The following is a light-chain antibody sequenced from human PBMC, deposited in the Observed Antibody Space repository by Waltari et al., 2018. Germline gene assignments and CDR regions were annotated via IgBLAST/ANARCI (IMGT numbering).Light chain of an antibody. Sequence: EIVLIQCPDFQSVPAKDKVTITCLASLSIGRSLHWYQRKAGQYPNRLIKYASQSISAVPSGFSGSGSRTDFTLTITSLEAEDAATYFCHQSSKLPITFGQGTRLEI. CDR2: YAS. CDR3: HQSSKLPIT. CDR1: LSIGRS. J-gene: IGKJ5*01. V-gene: IGKV6-21*02.